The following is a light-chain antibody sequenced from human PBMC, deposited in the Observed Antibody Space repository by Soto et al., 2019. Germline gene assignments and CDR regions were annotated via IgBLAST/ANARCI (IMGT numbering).Light chain of an antibody. CDR1: KNDIGSYRF. V-gene: IGLV2-23*01. CDR3: CSYAGSSTWV. Sequence: QSVLTQPASVSGSPGESITISCIGTKNDIGSYRFVSWYQQHPGEAPKLMISEGSKRPSGTSNRFSDSKSGNTASLRISGLQAEDEADYYCCSYAGSSTWVFGGGTKVTVL. J-gene: IGLJ3*02. CDR2: EGS.